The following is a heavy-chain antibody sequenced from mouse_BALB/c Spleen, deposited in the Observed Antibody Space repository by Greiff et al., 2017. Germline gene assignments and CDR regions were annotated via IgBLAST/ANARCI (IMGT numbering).Heavy chain of an antibody. Sequence: LQQSGPELVKPGASVKISCKASGYTFTDSNMPWVKQSHGKSLEWIGYIYPYNGGTGYNQKFKSKATLTVDNSSSTAYMELRSLTSEDSAVYYCARGYYDYAWFAYWGQGTLVTVSA. V-gene: IGHV1S29*02. CDR3: ARGYYDYAWFAY. D-gene: IGHD2-4*01. CDR1: GYTFTDSN. J-gene: IGHJ3*01. CDR2: IYPYNGGT.